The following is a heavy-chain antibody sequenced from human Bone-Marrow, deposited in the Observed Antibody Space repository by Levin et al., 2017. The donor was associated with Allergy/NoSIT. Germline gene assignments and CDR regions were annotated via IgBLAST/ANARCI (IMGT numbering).Heavy chain of an antibody. V-gene: IGHV4-59*01. CDR3: ARVEAQLVSYSGIYYFGMDV. J-gene: IGHJ6*02. CDR2: IYHSGTT. Sequence: SETLSLTCTVSGGSISIDYWTWIRQPPGKGLEWIGNIYHSGTTRYNPSLRSRLTISIDTSKNQFSLNLSSVTAADTAVYYCARVEAQLVSYSGIYYFGMDVWGQGTTVTVSS. D-gene: IGHD6-6*01. CDR1: GGSISIDY.